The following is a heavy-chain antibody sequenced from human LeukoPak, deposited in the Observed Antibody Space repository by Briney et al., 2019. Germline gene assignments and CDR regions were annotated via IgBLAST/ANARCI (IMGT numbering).Heavy chain of an antibody. J-gene: IGHJ4*02. D-gene: IGHD3-10*01. CDR2: IYHSGTT. V-gene: IGHV4-30-2*01. CDR3: ARNYYGAGSFYVHN. CDR1: GGSISNGGYS. Sequence: SETLSLTCAVSGGSISNGGYSWSWIRQPPGKGLEWIGLIYHSGTTHYNPSLKSRLTFSLDKSKNQFSLKLTSVTAADTALYYCARNYYGAGSFYVHNWGQGTLVTVSS.